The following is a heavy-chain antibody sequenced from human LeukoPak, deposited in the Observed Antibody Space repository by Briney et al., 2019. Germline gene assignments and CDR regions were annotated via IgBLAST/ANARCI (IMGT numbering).Heavy chain of an antibody. D-gene: IGHD3-22*01. Sequence: PGGSLRLSCAASGFTFSTYAMNWVRQAPGKGLDWVSGISGSGGSTYYADSVKGRFTISRDNSKNTLYLQMNSLRAEDTAVYYCANWAVVITPRYYFDYWGQGTLVTVSS. CDR2: ISGSGGST. V-gene: IGHV3-23*01. CDR3: ANWAVVITPRYYFDY. CDR1: GFTFSTYA. J-gene: IGHJ4*02.